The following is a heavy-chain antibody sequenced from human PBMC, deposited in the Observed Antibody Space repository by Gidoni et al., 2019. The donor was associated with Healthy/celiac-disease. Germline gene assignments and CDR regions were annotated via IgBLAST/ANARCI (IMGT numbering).Heavy chain of an antibody. J-gene: IGHJ4*02. V-gene: IGHV1-69*02. Sequence: QVQLVQSGAEVKKPGSSGKVSGKASGGTFSSYTISWVRQAPGQGLELMGRIIPILGIANYAQKFQGRVTITADKSTSTAYMELSSLRSEDTAVYYCAIAETGTTDYWGQGTLVTVSS. CDR2: IIPILGIA. CDR3: AIAETGTTDY. D-gene: IGHD1-7*01. CDR1: GGTFSSYT.